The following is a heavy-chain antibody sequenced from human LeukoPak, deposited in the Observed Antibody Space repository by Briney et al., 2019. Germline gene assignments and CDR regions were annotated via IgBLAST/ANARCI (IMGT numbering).Heavy chain of an antibody. Sequence: PSETLSLTCTVSGGSIRGYYWSWIRQPPGKGLEWIGYIHYSGSTNYNPSLKSRVTISVDTSKNQFSLKMSSVTAADTAVYYCARGWQFVGPWGQGTLVTVSS. CDR1: GGSIRGYY. CDR3: ARGWQFVGP. V-gene: IGHV4-59*01. J-gene: IGHJ4*02. D-gene: IGHD1-26*01. CDR2: IHYSGST.